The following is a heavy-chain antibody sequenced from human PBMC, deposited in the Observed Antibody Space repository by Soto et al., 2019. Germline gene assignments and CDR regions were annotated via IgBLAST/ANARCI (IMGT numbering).Heavy chain of an antibody. CDR3: ARGGGSGDYFDY. D-gene: IGHD3-10*01. V-gene: IGHV4-39*07. Sequence: PSETLSLTCTVSGGSISSSSYYWGWIRQPPGKGLEWIGSIYYSGSTYYNPSLKSRVTISVDTSKNQFSLKLSSVTAADTAVYYCARGGGSGDYFDYWGQGTLVTVSS. J-gene: IGHJ4*02. CDR1: GGSISSSSYY. CDR2: IYYSGST.